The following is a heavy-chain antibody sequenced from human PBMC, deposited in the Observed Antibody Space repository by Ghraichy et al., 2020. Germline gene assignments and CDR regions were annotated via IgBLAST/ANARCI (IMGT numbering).Heavy chain of an antibody. V-gene: IGHV3-23*01. CDR3: ARRGGSDGWGFFDY. J-gene: IGHJ4*02. Sequence: LSLTCAASEFTFSSYAMTWVRQAPGKGLEWVSTFSHVDHNTYYAGSVQGRCTISRDSSKNTLYLQMNSVRVEDTATYYCARRGGSDGWGFFDYWGQGARVTVSS. CDR1: EFTFSSYA. CDR2: FSHVDHNT. D-gene: IGHD1-26*01.